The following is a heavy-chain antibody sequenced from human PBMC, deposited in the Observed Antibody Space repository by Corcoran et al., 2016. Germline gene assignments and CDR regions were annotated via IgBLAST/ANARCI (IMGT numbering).Heavy chain of an antibody. V-gene: IGHV5-51*01. Sequence: EVQLVQSGAEVKKPGESLKISCKGSGYSFTSYWIGWVRQMPGKGLEWMGIIYPGDSDTRYSPSFQGQVTISADKSISTAYLQWSSLKASDTAMYYCARHRAPPPVGATTSYYYYGMDVWGQGTTVTVSS. J-gene: IGHJ6*02. CDR2: IYPGDSDT. CDR3: ARHRAPPPVGATTSYYYYGMDV. D-gene: IGHD1-26*01. CDR1: GYSFTSYW.